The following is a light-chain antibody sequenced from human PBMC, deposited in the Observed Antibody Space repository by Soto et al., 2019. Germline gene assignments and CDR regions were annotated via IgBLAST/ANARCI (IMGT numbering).Light chain of an antibody. CDR1: QSVSSSY. Sequence: IVLTQSPCTLSLSPGERSTLSCISIQSVSSSYLAWYQQKPGQAPRLLIYGASSRATGIPDRFSGSGSGTDFTLTISRLEPEDFAVYYCQQYGSSPPWTFGQGTKVDIK. V-gene: IGKV3-20*01. CDR2: GAS. CDR3: QQYGSSPPWT. J-gene: IGKJ1*01.